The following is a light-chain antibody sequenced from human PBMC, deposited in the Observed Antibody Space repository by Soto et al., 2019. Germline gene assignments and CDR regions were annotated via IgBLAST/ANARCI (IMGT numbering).Light chain of an antibody. V-gene: IGKV1-39*01. Sequence: MSRAQSSLSSAVGDRATITCRTSQSISIYLNWYQHKTGIAPKILIYGASRLQSGVPSRFSGSESGTDFTLTISSLQPEDFATYYCQQSYSIPWTFGQGTKVDIK. J-gene: IGKJ1*01. CDR3: QQSYSIPWT. CDR2: GAS. CDR1: QSISIY.